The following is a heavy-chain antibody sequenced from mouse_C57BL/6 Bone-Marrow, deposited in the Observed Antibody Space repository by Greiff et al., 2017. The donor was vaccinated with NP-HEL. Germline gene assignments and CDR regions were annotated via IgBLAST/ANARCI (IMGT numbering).Heavy chain of an antibody. V-gene: IGHV1-69*01. CDR3: AREYGFYYAMDY. Sequence: QVQLQQPGAELVMPGASVKLSCKASGYTFTSYWMPWVKQRPGQGLEWIGEIDPSGSYTNYTQQFKGQSTVTVDKSSSTSYMQLSSLTSEDSAVYYCAREYGFYYAMDYWGQGTSVTVSS. CDR2: IDPSGSYT. D-gene: IGHD1-2*01. J-gene: IGHJ4*01. CDR1: GYTFTSYW.